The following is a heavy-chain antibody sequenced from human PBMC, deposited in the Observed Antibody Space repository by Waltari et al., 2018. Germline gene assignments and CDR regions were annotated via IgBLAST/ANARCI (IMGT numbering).Heavy chain of an antibody. V-gene: IGHV1-69*01. J-gene: IGHJ4*02. CDR2: IIPIFGTA. Sequence: QVQLVQSGAEVKKPGSSVKVSCKASGGTFSSYAISWVRQAPGQGLEWRGGIIPIFGTANYAQKFQGRVTFTADESTGPAYMERSSRRSEDTAVYYCAGDGDGYKIPFNYWGQGTLVTVSS. CDR3: AGDGDGYKIPFNY. D-gene: IGHD5-12*01. CDR1: GGTFSSYA.